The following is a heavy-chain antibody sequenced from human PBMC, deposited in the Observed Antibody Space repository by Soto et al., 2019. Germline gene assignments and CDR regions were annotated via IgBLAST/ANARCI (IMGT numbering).Heavy chain of an antibody. J-gene: IGHJ2*01. CDR1: GFTFSSYA. Sequence: EVQLLESGGGLVQPGGSLRLSCAASGFTFSSYAMSWVRQAPGKGLEWVSAISGSGGSTYYADSVKGRFTISRDNSKNTLYLQMNSLRAEDTAVYYCAKDYKIQWLRLGEYYWYFDLWGRGTLVTVSS. V-gene: IGHV3-23*01. CDR3: AKDYKIQWLRLGEYYWYFDL. D-gene: IGHD5-12*01. CDR2: ISGSGGST.